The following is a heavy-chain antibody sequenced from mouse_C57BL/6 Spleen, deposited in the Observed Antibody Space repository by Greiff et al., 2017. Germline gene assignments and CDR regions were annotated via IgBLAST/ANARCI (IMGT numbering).Heavy chain of an antibody. D-gene: IGHD2-3*01. V-gene: IGHV5-16*01. CDR2: INYDGSSP. CDR1: GFTFSDYY. Sequence: DVKLVEPEGGLVQPGRSMKLSCTASGFTFSDYYMAWVRQVPDKGLEWVANINYDGSSPYSLDSLKSSFIISRDTAKNILYLHMSSRKAEDTATYYCARSYDGYLSSFAYWGQGTLVTVSA. CDR3: ARSYDGYLSSFAY. J-gene: IGHJ3*01.